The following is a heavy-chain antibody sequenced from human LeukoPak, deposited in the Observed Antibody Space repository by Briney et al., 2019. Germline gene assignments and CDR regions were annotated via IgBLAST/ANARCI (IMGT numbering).Heavy chain of an antibody. CDR1: GYTFTGYY. D-gene: IGHD4-17*01. V-gene: IGHV1-2*02. J-gene: IGHJ4*02. CDR3: ARDTITVTTPYFDY. CDR2: INSDSGGT. Sequence: ASVKVSCKTSGYTFTGYYMHWVRQAPGQGLEWMGWINSDSGGTNYAQKFQGRVTMTRDTSTSTAYMELSSLRSDDTAFYYCARDTITVTTPYFDYWGQGTLVTVPS.